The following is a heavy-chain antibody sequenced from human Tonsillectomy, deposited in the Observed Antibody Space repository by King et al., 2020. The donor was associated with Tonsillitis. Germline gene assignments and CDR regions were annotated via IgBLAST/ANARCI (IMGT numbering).Heavy chain of an antibody. V-gene: IGHV4-39*01. D-gene: IGHD2-15*01. CDR2: IYYSGST. Sequence: QLQESGPGLVKPSETLSLTCTVSGGSISSSSYYWGWIRQPPGKGLEWIGSIYYSGSTYYNPSLKSRVTISVDTSKNQFSLKLSSVTAADTAVYYWASLDCSGGSCAFVYWGQGTLVTVSS. J-gene: IGHJ4*02. CDR3: ASLDCSGGSCAFVY. CDR1: GGSISSSSYY.